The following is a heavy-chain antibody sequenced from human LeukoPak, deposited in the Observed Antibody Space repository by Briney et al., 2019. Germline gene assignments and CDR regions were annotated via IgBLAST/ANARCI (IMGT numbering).Heavy chain of an antibody. J-gene: IGHJ4*02. Sequence: GGSLRLSCAASGFTFSNYWMHWVRQAPGKGLVWVSRMNSDGSTTNYADSVKGRFTISRDNAKNTLYLQMNSLTVEDTAVYYCATAGNYRFDYWGQGTLVTVSS. D-gene: IGHD1-7*01. V-gene: IGHV3-74*01. CDR1: GFTFSNYW. CDR2: MNSDGSTT. CDR3: ATAGNYRFDY.